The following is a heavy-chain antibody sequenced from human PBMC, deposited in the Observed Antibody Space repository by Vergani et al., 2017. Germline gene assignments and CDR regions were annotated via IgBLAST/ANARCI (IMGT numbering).Heavy chain of an antibody. D-gene: IGHD1-1*01. CDR1: GFTSSYYG. Sequence: QVHLVESGGGVVQPGRSLRLSCVVSGFTSSYYGMHWVRQAPGKGLEWVAVISYDGTQKYYADSVKGRFTFSRDNSKSTLYLQMNSLRTEDTDVYYCATKSCGTPGCQIEYFREWGQGTLVTVSS. V-gene: IGHV3-30*03. CDR2: ISYDGTQK. J-gene: IGHJ1*01. CDR3: ATKSCGTPGCQIEYFRE.